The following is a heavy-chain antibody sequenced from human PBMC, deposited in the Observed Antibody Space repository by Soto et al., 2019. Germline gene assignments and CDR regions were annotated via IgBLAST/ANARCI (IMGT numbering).Heavy chain of an antibody. D-gene: IGHD6-13*01. CDR2: INPNSGGT. CDR1: GYTVTAYY. J-gene: IGHJ6*02. Sequence: ASVKVSCKASGYTVTAYYVHWVRQAPGQELEWMGWINPNSGGTNYAQKFQGWVTMTRDTSISTVYMELSRLRFDDTAVYYCARMIAASGHYGMDVWGQGTTVTVSS. V-gene: IGHV1-2*04. CDR3: ARMIAASGHYGMDV.